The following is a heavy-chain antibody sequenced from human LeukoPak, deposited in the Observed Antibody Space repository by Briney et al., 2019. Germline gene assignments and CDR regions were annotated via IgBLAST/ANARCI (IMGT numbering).Heavy chain of an antibody. Sequence: GGSLRLSCAASGFTFSSYSMNWVRQAPGKGLEWVSSISSSSSYIYYADSVKGRFTISKNSAKNSLYLQMNTLRVEDTAMYYCASLDTAKQPLANHWGQGTLVTVSS. CDR3: ASLDTAKQPLANH. CDR1: GFTFSSYS. V-gene: IGHV3-21*04. D-gene: IGHD5-18*01. CDR2: ISSSSSYI. J-gene: IGHJ5*02.